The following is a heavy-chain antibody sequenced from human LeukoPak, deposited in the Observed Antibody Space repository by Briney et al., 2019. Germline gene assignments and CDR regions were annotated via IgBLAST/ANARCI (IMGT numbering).Heavy chain of an antibody. CDR1: GFTVSSNY. Sequence: GGSLRLSCAASGFTVSSNYMSWVRQAPGKGLEWVSVIYSGGSTYYADSVKGRFTISRDNSKNTLYLQMNSLRAEDTAVYYCARESRNYDFWSGYYNFDYWGQGTLVTVSS. CDR3: ARESRNYDFWSGYYNFDY. D-gene: IGHD3-3*01. V-gene: IGHV3-53*01. J-gene: IGHJ4*02. CDR2: IYSGGST.